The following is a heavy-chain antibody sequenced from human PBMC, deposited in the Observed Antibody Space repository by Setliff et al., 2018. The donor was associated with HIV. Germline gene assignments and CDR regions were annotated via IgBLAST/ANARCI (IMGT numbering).Heavy chain of an antibody. CDR1: GFTFSNYA. CDR2: INAGNGDT. D-gene: IGHD3-16*01. J-gene: IGHJ3*01. V-gene: IGHV1-3*01. Sequence: GASVKVSCKTSGFTFSNYAIHWVRQAPGQGLEWMGWINAGNGDTRYSPKFQGRVTFTRDSSASTVYMEMSSLRSEDTAMFYCARGDGGYNYAEAFDVWGQGTMVTVSS. CDR3: ARGDGGYNYAEAFDV.